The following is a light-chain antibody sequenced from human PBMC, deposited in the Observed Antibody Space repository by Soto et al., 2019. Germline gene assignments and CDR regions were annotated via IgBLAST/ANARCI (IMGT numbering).Light chain of an antibody. CDR1: QSINNW. CDR3: QQYNSYSRE. J-gene: IGKJ1*01. Sequence: DIQMTQSPSTLSASVGDRVTITCRASQSINNWLAWYQQKPGKAPKLLIYQASSLESGVPSRFSGSGFGAEFTLTISSLQPDDFGTYYCQQYNSYSREFGQGTKVESK. V-gene: IGKV1-5*03. CDR2: QAS.